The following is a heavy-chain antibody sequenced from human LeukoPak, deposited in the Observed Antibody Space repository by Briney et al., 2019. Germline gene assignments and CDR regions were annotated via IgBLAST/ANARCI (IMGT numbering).Heavy chain of an antibody. CDR2: IYYSGST. V-gene: IGHV4-39*01. CDR3: ARHFRGIAVAGIWGYFDY. CDR1: GGSISSSSYY. Sequence: SETPSLTCTVSGGSISSSSYYWGWIRQPPGKGLEWIGSIYYSGSTYYNPSLKSRVTISVDTSKNQFSLKLSSVTAADTAVYYCARHFRGIAVAGIWGYFDYWGQGTLVTVSS. J-gene: IGHJ4*02. D-gene: IGHD6-19*01.